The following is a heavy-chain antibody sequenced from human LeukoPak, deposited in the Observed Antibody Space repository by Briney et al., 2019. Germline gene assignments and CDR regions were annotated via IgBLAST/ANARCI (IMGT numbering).Heavy chain of an antibody. D-gene: IGHD3-22*01. CDR2: ISGSGGGT. J-gene: IGHJ4*02. CDR1: GFTFSSSA. Sequence: GGSLGLSCAASGFTFSSSAMNWVRQAPGKGLEWVSAISGSGGGTYYADSVKGRFTISRDNSKNTLYLQMNSLGAEDTAIYYCAEDRGTYYDSSDYYFFGYYFDYWGQGTLVSVSS. CDR3: AEDRGTYYDSSDYYFFGYYFDY. V-gene: IGHV3-23*01.